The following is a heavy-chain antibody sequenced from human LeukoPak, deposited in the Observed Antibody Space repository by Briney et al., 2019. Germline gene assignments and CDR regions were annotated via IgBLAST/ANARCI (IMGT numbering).Heavy chain of an antibody. CDR3: AKQRYGDGYAMRSDY. CDR2: ISGDGVSI. J-gene: IGHJ4*02. CDR1: GFTFDDYR. Sequence: TGGSLRLSCAASGFTFDDYRVHWVRHAPGKGLECVALISGDGVSIYYADSVEGRFTISRDNSKNSLYLQMNSLRPEDTALYYCAKQRYGDGYAMRSDYWGQGTLDTVFS. D-gene: IGHD5-24*01. V-gene: IGHV3-43*02.